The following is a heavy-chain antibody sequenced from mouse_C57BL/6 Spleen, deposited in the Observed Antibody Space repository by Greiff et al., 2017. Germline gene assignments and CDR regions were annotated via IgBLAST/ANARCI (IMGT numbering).Heavy chain of an antibody. Sequence: QVQLKESGPELVKPGASVKISCKASGYAFSSSWMNWVKQRPGKGLEWIGRIYPGDGDTNYNGKFKGKATLTADKSSSTAYMQLSSLTSEDSAVYFCARARGDWYFDYWGQGTTLTVSS. CDR3: ARARGDWYFDY. J-gene: IGHJ2*01. CDR2: IYPGDGDT. V-gene: IGHV1-82*01. D-gene: IGHD3-3*01. CDR1: GYAFSSSW.